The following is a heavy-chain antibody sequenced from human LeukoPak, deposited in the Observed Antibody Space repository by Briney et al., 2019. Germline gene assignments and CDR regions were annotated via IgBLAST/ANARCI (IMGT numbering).Heavy chain of an antibody. J-gene: IGHJ4*02. CDR1: GGSISSGGYS. Sequence: SQTLSLTCAVSGGSISSGGYSWSWIRQPPGKGLEWIGYIYHSGSTYYNPSLKSRVTISVDTSKNQFSLKLSSVTAADTAVYYCGLGDFGSYYFDYWGQGTLVTVSS. V-gene: IGHV4-30-2*02. CDR2: IYHSGST. D-gene: IGHD3-10*01. CDR3: GLGDFGSYYFDY.